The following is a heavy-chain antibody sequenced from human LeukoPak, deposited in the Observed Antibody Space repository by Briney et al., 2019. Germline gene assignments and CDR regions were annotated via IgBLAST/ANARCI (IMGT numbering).Heavy chain of an antibody. V-gene: IGHV3-7*03. CDR2: IKQDGSEK. D-gene: IGHD3-9*01. CDR1: GFTFSNYW. J-gene: IGHJ4*02. CDR3: AKGTAYDILTGYSY. Sequence: GGSLRLSCAASGFTFSNYWMSWVRQAPGKGLEWVANIKQDGSEKHYVDSVKGRFTISRDNSKNTLYLQMNSLRAEDTAVYYCAKGTAYDILTGYSYWGQGTLVTVSS.